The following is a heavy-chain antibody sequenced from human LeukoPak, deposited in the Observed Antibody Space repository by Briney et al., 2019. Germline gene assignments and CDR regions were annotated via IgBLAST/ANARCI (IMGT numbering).Heavy chain of an antibody. CDR2: IISKVGRT. CDR1: GFTFSRYA. D-gene: IGHD3-10*01. J-gene: IGHJ4*02. Sequence: GGSLRLSCSASGFTFSRYAMHWVRQAPGKGLEYVSAIISKVGRTYYADSVKGRFTISTDNSTNTLYIEMSRLRVEDTAVYYCVKDSSSGSYCDCWGRGTLVTVSS. V-gene: IGHV3-64D*06. CDR3: VKDSSSGSYCDC.